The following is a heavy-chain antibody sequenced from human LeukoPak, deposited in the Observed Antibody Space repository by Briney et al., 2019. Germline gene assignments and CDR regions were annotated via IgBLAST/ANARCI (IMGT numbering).Heavy chain of an antibody. CDR2: INHSGST. D-gene: IGHD3-3*01. V-gene: IGHV4-34*01. CDR3: AKLGDYDFWSGYFYYFDY. Sequence: SEALSLTCAVYGASFSGYYWSWIRQPPGKGLEWIGEINHSGSTNYNPSLKSRVSISVDTSKNQFSLTLTSVTAADTAVYYCAKLGDYDFWSGYFYYFDYWGQGTLVTVSS. CDR1: GASFSGYY. J-gene: IGHJ4*02.